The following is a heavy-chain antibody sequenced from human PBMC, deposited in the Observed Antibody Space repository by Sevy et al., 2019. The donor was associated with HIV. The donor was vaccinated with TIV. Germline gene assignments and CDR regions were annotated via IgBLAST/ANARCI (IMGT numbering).Heavy chain of an antibody. V-gene: IGHV3-23*01. CDR2: IYGSRGVT. D-gene: IGHD3-22*01. CDR1: GFTFSSYA. Sequence: GGSLRLSCAASGFTFSSYALNWVRQAPGKGLEWVSPIYGSRGVTYYADYVKGRFTISRDNSKNTLYLQMNSLRTEDTAVYFCAGWRYDSSGSFDAFDIWGQGTMVTVSS. J-gene: IGHJ3*02. CDR3: AGWRYDSSGSFDAFDI.